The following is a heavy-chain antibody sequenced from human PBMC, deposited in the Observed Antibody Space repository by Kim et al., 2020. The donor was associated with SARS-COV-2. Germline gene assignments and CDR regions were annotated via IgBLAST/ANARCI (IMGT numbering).Heavy chain of an antibody. J-gene: IGHJ4*02. CDR2: ISAYNGNT. CDR1: GYTFTSYG. Sequence: ASVKVSCKASGYTFTSYGISWVRQAPGQGLEWMGWISAYNGNTNYAQKLQGRVTMTTDTSTSTAYMELRSLRSDDTAVYYCARDLTLVDWWVAEPGGGGYGGQGTLVTVSS. D-gene: IGHD3-9*01. V-gene: IGHV1-18*01. CDR3: ARDLTLVDWWVAEPGGGGY.